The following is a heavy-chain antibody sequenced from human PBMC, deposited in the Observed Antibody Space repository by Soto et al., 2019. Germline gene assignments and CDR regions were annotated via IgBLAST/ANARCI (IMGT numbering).Heavy chain of an antibody. Sequence: SETLSLTCTVSGGSISGGGYYWSWIRQHPGKGLEWIGYIYYSGSTYYNPSLKSRVIISLDTSKNQFSLKLSSVTAADTAVYYCARGTEAAFYNYGMDVWGQGTTVTVSS. CDR3: ARGTEAAFYNYGMDV. V-gene: IGHV4-31*03. CDR1: GGSISGGGYY. D-gene: IGHD1-1*01. J-gene: IGHJ6*02. CDR2: IYYSGST.